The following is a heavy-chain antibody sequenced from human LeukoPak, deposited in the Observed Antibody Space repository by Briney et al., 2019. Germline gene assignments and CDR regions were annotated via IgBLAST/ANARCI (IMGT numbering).Heavy chain of an antibody. J-gene: IGHJ4*02. Sequence: SETLSLTCAVYGGSFSGYYWSWIRQPPGKGLEWIGEINHSGSINYNPSLKSRVTISVDTSKNQFSLKLSSVTAADTAVYYCARAGKAAAGKDYWGQGTLVTVSS. D-gene: IGHD6-13*01. CDR3: ARAGKAAAGKDY. CDR1: GGSFSGYY. V-gene: IGHV4-34*01. CDR2: INHSGSI.